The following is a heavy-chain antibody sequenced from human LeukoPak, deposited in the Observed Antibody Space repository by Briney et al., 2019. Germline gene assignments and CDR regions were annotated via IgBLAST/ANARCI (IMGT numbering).Heavy chain of an antibody. D-gene: IGHD2-21*02. CDR3: TSWGDTTAEYFQR. CDR2: INPDGRDT. V-gene: IGHV3-7*01. J-gene: IGHJ1*01. Sequence: PGGSLRLSCAASGVTVSSNYMSWVRQAPGKGLEWVAHINPDGRDTYYVDSVKGRFTISRDNAQNSMYLQMNSLRVEDTAVHYCTSWGDTTAEYFQRWGQGTLVTVSS. CDR1: GVTVSSNY.